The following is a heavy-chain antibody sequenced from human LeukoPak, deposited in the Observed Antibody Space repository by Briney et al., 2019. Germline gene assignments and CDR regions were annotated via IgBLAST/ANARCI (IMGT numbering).Heavy chain of an antibody. V-gene: IGHV1-2*02. Sequence: ASVKASCKASGYTFTAYYIHWVRQAPGQGLEWMGWINPQTGGTSYEQTYSGRVTMTSDTSIDTVYMELNSLGSNDTAVYYCARDVAGFFDEWGQGTLATVSS. CDR2: INPQTGGT. CDR1: GYTFTAYY. CDR3: ARDVAGFFDE. D-gene: IGHD6-19*01. J-gene: IGHJ4*02.